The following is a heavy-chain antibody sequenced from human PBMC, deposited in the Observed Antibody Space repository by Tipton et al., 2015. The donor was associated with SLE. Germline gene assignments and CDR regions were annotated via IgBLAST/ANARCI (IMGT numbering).Heavy chain of an antibody. CDR3: ARMRSRHFDY. Sequence: TLSLTCTVSGASTSEYYWSWIRQPPGKGLEWIAYLYTSGTTNYSPFLKSRVTIAVDTSKNQFSLKVRSVTAADTAVYYCARMRSRHFDYWGQGTLVTVSS. J-gene: IGHJ4*02. CDR1: GASTSEYY. V-gene: IGHV4-4*08. CDR2: LYTSGTT.